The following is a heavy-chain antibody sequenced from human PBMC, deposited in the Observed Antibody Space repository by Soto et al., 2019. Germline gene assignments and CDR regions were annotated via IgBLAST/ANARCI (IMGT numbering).Heavy chain of an antibody. D-gene: IGHD6-25*01. CDR2: IYVGGSI. Sequence: SETLSLTCSVSGASISSYYYTWIRQTPEKGLEWIGYIYVGGSINYNPSLRSRVIISVDTSKNQFSLKLRSVTAADTAVYYCARDAAEYYFDYWGQGTLVTVSS. CDR1: GASISSYY. V-gene: IGHV4-59*12. J-gene: IGHJ4*02. CDR3: ARDAAEYYFDY.